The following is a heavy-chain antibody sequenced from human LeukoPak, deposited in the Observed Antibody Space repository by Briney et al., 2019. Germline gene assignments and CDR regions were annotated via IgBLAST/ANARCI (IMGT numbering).Heavy chain of an antibody. CDR1: GYIFTDYA. CDR2: MNAVNGNT. Sequence: ASVKVSCKASGYIFTDYAIHWLRQAPGRRPEWMGWMNAVNGNTKYSQKFQGRITLIRDTSAATAYMELSSLRHDDLAVYYCARGRGTSGSNRDFYYYYYMDVWGKGTTVTVSS. J-gene: IGHJ6*03. D-gene: IGHD2-15*01. CDR3: ARGRGTSGSNRDFYYYYYMDV. V-gene: IGHV1-3*01.